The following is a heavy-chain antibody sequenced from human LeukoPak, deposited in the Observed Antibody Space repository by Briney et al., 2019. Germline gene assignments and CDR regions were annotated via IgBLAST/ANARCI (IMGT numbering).Heavy chain of an antibody. D-gene: IGHD1-26*01. CDR2: MNPNTGDT. Sequence: ASVKVSCKASGYTFTSYDINWVRQATGQGLEWMGWMNPNTGDTGYAQKFQGRVILTRDTSISTAYMELSSLRSEDTAVYYCARGWELLRPFDYWGQGTLVTVSS. CDR3: ARGWELLRPFDY. V-gene: IGHV1-8*03. J-gene: IGHJ4*02. CDR1: GYTFTSYD.